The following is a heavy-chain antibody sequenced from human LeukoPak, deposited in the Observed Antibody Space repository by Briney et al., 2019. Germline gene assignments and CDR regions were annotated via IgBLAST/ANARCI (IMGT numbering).Heavy chain of an antibody. CDR2: INPNSGGT. D-gene: IGHD3-3*01. J-gene: IGHJ4*02. V-gene: IGHV1-2*02. CDR3: ARDLDHLPDY. CDR1: GYTFTGYY. Sequence: ASVKVSCKASGYTFTGYYMHGVRQAPGQGLEGMGWINPNSGGTNYAQKFQGRVTMTRDTSISPAYMELTRLRCEDTAVFFCARDLDHLPDYWGQGSLVTVS.